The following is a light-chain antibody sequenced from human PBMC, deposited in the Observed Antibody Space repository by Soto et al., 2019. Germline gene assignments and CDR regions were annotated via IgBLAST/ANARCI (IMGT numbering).Light chain of an antibody. J-gene: IGLJ3*02. CDR1: TSDIGDNKY. CDR2: EVS. Sequence: QSALTQPASVSGSPGQSITISCTGTTSDIGDNKYVSWYQQHPGKAPKLMIYEVSYRPSGVSDRFSGSKSGNTASLTISGLQAADEADYYCSSYTTRRTWVFGGGTKLTVL. V-gene: IGLV2-14*01. CDR3: SSYTTRRTWV.